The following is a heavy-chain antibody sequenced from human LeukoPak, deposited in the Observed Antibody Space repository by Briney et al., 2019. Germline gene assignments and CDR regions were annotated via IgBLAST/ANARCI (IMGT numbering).Heavy chain of an antibody. CDR3: ARDDLVPYSSSYDY. V-gene: IGHV1-69*04. CDR1: GGTFSSYA. J-gene: IGHJ4*02. D-gene: IGHD6-13*01. CDR2: IIPILGIA. Sequence: SVMVSCKASGGTFSSYAISWVRQAPGQGLEWMGRIIPILGIANYAQKFQGRVTITADKSTSTAYMELSSLRSEDTAVYYCARDDLVPYSSSYDYWGQGTLVTVSS.